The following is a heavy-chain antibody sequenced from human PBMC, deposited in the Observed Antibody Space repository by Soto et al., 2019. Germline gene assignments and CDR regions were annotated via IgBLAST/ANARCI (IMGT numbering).Heavy chain of an antibody. V-gene: IGHV4-59*08. CDR1: GGSISSYY. D-gene: IGHD2-15*01. CDR2: IYYSGST. CDR3: ARQLGYCSCGSCYFLGPPMRYSYLAV. J-gene: IGHJ6*03. Sequence: SETLSLTCTVSGGSISSYYWSWIRQPPGKGLEWIGYIYYSGSTNYNPSLKSRVTISVDTSKNQFSLKLSSVTAADTAVYYCARQLGYCSCGSCYFLGPPMRYSYLAVSGKG.